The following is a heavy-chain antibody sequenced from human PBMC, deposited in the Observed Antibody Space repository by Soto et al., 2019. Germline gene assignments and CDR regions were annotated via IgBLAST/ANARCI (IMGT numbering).Heavy chain of an antibody. V-gene: IGHV4-4*07. J-gene: IGHJ4*02. Sequence: SETLSLTCIVSGVSFTSYTWSWVRQPANKGLEWIGRVFSSVSATYSPSLKSRVRISMDTPENRISLKLDSVTAADTAVYYCAKDSRGSRPRSYFDYWGQGTLVTVSS. CDR1: GVSFTSYT. D-gene: IGHD3-16*01. CDR3: AKDSRGSRPRSYFDY. CDR2: VFSSVSA.